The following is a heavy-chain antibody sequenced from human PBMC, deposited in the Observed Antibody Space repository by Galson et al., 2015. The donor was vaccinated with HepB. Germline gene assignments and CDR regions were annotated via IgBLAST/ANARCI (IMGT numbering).Heavy chain of an antibody. CDR1: GYTFTSYA. D-gene: IGHD3-10*01. Sequence: SVKVSCKASGYTFTSYAMHWVRQAPGQRLEWMGWINAGNGNTKYSQKFQGRVTITRDTSASTAYMELSSLRSEDTAVYYCARGITMVREFAVDAFDIWGQGTMVTVSS. V-gene: IGHV1-3*01. J-gene: IGHJ3*02. CDR2: INAGNGNT. CDR3: ARGITMVREFAVDAFDI.